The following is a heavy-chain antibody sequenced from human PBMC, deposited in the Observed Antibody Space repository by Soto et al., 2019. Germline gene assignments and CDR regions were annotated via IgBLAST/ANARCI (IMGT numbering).Heavy chain of an antibody. CDR1: GLRFSTYW. J-gene: IGHJ4*02. CDR2: IDPDGRVG. Sequence: EGQLLGSGGGLVQPGGSLRLSCVASGLRFSTYWMNWVRQPPGMGLEWVANIDPDGRVGTYVDSVKGRFTTSRDNAMNSVYLQMNSLRVDDTAMYFCAGWGEHDANVWGQGILVTVSA. V-gene: IGHV3-7*03. CDR3: AGWGEHDANV. D-gene: IGHD7-27*01.